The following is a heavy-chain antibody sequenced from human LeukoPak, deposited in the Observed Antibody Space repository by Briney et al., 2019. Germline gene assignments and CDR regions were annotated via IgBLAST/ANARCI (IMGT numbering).Heavy chain of an antibody. D-gene: IGHD1-1*01. J-gene: IGHJ4*02. CDR2: ISASGSNI. V-gene: IGHV3-48*01. CDR1: GFPFSSYS. Sequence: GGSLRLSCAASGFPFSSYSMNWIRQAPGRGLEWVSYISASGSNIYYLDAVKGRFTVSRDNAMNSLFLQMNRPRAEDTAIYYCVRVKGTYFDFWGQGTLVTVSS. CDR3: VRVKGTYFDF.